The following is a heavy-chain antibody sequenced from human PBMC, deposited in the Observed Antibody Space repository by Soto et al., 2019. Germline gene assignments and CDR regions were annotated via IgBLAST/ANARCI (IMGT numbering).Heavy chain of an antibody. CDR3: TTEEAHILTGYSPLGYYYYYMDV. Sequence: GGSLRLSCAASGFTFSNAWMSWVRQAPGKGLEWVGRIKSKTDGGTTDYAAPVKGRFTISRDDSKNTLYLQMNSLKTEDTAVYYCTTEEAHILTGYSPLGYYYYYMDVWGKGTTVTVSS. J-gene: IGHJ6*03. CDR2: IKSKTDGGTT. D-gene: IGHD3-9*01. CDR1: GFTFSNAW. V-gene: IGHV3-15*01.